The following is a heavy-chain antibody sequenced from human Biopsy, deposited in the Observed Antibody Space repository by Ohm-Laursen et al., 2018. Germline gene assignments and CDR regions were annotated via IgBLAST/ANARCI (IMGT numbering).Heavy chain of an antibody. J-gene: IGHJ6*02. CDR2: IYYTGKT. CDR3: GRVWLWRGYGMDV. V-gene: IGHV4-59*11. D-gene: IGHD6-19*01. CDR1: GGSMSDHY. Sequence: GTLSLTCTVSGGSMSDHYWSWLRQTPGKGLEWLGYIYYTGKTTYNPSLESRITISVDTSKNKFSLQLDSMTAADTAVYYCGRVWLWRGYGMDVWGQGATVTVSS.